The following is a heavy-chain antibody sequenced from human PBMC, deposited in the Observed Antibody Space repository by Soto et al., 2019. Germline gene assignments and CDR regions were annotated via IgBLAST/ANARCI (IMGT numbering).Heavy chain of an antibody. V-gene: IGHV1-69*01. CDR1: GGTFSSYA. J-gene: IGHJ6*02. Sequence: QVQLVQSGAEVKKPGSSVKVSCKASGGTFSSYAISWVRQAPGQGLEWRGGTIPIFGTANYAQKFQGRVTITADESTSTAYMELSSLRSEDTAVYYCARDLLKGNVTVTTSVYYYYYGMDVWGQGTTVTVSS. CDR2: TIPIFGTA. CDR3: ARDLLKGNVTVTTSVYYYYYGMDV. D-gene: IGHD4-4*01.